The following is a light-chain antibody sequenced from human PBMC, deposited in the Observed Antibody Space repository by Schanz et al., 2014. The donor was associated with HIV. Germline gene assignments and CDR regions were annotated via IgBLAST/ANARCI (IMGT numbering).Light chain of an antibody. CDR2: NTH. CDR3: AAWDVLLNGPV. V-gene: IGLV1-44*01. Sequence: QSVLTQPPSASGTPVQRVTISCSGSSSNIGSNYVYWYQQLPGAAPKLLIYNTHLRPSGVTDRFSGSKSGTSASLTISGLQSEDEADYYCAAWDVLLNGPVFGGGTQLTVL. CDR1: SSNIGSNY. J-gene: IGLJ7*01.